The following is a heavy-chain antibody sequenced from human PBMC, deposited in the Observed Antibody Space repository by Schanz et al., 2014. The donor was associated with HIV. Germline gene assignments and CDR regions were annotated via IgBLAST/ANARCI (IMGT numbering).Heavy chain of an antibody. V-gene: IGHV1-69*06. CDR2: IIPIFDTT. J-gene: IGHJ4*02. Sequence: QVQLVQSGAEVKMPGSSVKVSCKASGYSFSSYGLSWVRQAPGQGLEWMGGIIPIFDTTNYAQKFQGRVTITADKSTSTVYMDLSSLRSEDTAVYYCARTYTGDWSTGADWGQGTLVTVSS. CDR1: GYSFSSYG. CDR3: ARTYTGDWSTGAD. D-gene: IGHD2-21*02.